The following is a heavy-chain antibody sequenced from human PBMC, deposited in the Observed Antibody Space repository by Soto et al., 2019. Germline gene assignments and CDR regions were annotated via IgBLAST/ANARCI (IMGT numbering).Heavy chain of an antibody. V-gene: IGHV4-59*08. CDR1: GGSISSYY. CDR2: IYYSGST. D-gene: IGHD4-17*01. J-gene: IGHJ4*02. Sequence: SETLSLTCTVSGGSISSYYWSWIRQPPGKGLEWIGYIYYSGSTSYNPSLKSRVTISVDTSKNQFSLKLSSVTAADAAVYYCARRYGDYFDYWGQGTLVTVS. CDR3: ARRYGDYFDY.